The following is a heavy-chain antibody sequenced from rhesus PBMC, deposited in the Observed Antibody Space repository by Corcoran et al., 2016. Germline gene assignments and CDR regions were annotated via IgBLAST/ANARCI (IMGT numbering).Heavy chain of an antibody. CDR1: GFTFSSYG. D-gene: IGHD3-3*01. Sequence: EVQLVETGGGLVQPGGSLKLSCAASGFTFSSYGMSWVRQAPGQGLELVSDINSCGSNKNYADAVKGRFTISRDHSKDTRSRQMNSLRAEDTAVYCCVSGDYNIWTGYRYFDYWGQGVLVTVSS. V-gene: IGHV3S5*01. CDR3: VSGDYNIWTGYRYFDY. J-gene: IGHJ4*01. CDR2: INSCGSNK.